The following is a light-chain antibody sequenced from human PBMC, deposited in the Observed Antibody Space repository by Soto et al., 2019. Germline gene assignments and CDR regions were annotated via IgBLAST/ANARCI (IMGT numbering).Light chain of an antibody. CDR1: QSVSSN. CDR3: QQNSNWPHFT. V-gene: IGKV3-15*01. CDR2: GAS. Sequence: EIVMTQSPATLSVSPGARATLSCRASQSVSSNLAWYQQKPGQAHRLLIYGASTRATGIPARFSGSGSGTAFTLTISRLKYEDFAVYSCQQNSNWPHFTFGQGTRLEIK. J-gene: IGKJ5*01.